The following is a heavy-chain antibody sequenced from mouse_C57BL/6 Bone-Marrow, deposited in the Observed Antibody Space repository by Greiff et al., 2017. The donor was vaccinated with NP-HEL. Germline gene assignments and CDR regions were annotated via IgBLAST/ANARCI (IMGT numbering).Heavy chain of an antibody. V-gene: IGHV14-4*01. CDR1: GFNIKDDY. CDR3: ALITTVVVPH. D-gene: IGHD1-1*01. J-gene: IGHJ1*03. CDR2: IDPENGDT. Sequence: VQLQQSGAELVRPGASVKLSCTASGFNIKDDYMHWVKQRPEQGLEWIGWIDPENGDTEYASKFQGKATITADTSSNTAYLQLSSLTSEDTAVYYCALITTVVVPHWGTGTTVTVSS.